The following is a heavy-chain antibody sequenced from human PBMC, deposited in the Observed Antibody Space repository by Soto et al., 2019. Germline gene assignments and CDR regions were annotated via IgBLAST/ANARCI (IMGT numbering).Heavy chain of an antibody. V-gene: IGHV4-59*01. CDR2: FYYSGST. Sequence: PSETLSLTCTVSGGSISRYYWSWIRQPPGKGLEWIGYFYYSGSTNYNPSLKSRVTISVDTSKNQFSLKLSSVTAADTAVYYCARARGGYFDYWGQGTLVTVSS. D-gene: IGHD3-10*01. J-gene: IGHJ4*02. CDR3: ARARGGYFDY. CDR1: GGSISRYY.